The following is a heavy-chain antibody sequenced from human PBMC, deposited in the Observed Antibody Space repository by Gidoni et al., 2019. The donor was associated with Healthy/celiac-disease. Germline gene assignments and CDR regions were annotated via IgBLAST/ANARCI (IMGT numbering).Heavy chain of an antibody. Sequence: EVQLLESGGCLVQPGGSLRLSCAASGCTFSSYAMSWVRQAPGKGLGWGSAIRGSGGRTYYADSVKGRFTISRDNSKNPLYLQMNSLRAEDTAVYYCAKEKGTGAITYDYWGQGTLVTVSS. J-gene: IGHJ4*02. CDR2: IRGSGGRT. CDR1: GCTFSSYA. CDR3: AKEKGTGAITYDY. V-gene: IGHV3-23*01. D-gene: IGHD3-10*01.